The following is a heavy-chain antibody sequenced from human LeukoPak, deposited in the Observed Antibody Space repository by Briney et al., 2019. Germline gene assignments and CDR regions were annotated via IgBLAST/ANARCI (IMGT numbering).Heavy chain of an antibody. Sequence: KPSETLSLTCTVSGGSISSSSYYWGWIRQPPGKGLEWIGSIYYSGSTYYNPSLKSRVTISVDTSKNQFSLKLSPVTAADTAVYYCARHPPYGSGSWGSYYFDYWGQGTLVTVSS. V-gene: IGHV4-39*01. J-gene: IGHJ4*02. CDR2: IYYSGST. CDR3: ARHPPYGSGSWGSYYFDY. CDR1: GGSISSSSYY. D-gene: IGHD3-10*01.